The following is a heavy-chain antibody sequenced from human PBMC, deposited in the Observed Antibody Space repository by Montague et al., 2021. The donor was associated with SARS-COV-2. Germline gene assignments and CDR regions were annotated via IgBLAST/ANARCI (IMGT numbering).Heavy chain of an antibody. V-gene: IGHV3-23*01. CDR2: ISGSGGST. Sequence: SLRLSCAASGFTFSSYAMSWVRQAPGKGLEWVSAISGSGGSTYYADSVKGRFTISGDNSKNTLYLQMNGLRAEDTAVYYCRVGNYYDSISDYWGQGTLVTVSS. CDR3: RVGNYYDSISDY. D-gene: IGHD3-22*01. J-gene: IGHJ4*02. CDR1: GFTFSSYA.